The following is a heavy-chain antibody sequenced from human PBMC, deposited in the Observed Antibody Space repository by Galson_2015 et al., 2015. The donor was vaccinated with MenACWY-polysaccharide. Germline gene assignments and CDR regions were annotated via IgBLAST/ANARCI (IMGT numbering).Heavy chain of an antibody. CDR3: TKGRVGELSPFDY. CDR1: GFTFDDYT. Sequence: SLRLSCAASGFTFDDYTMHWVRQAPGRGLEWVSLISWDGGSTYYAASVKGRFTISRDNSKNSLYLQMNNLRIEDSALYYCTKGRVGELSPFDYRGQGTLVTVSS. D-gene: IGHD1-26*01. CDR2: ISWDGGST. J-gene: IGHJ4*02. V-gene: IGHV3-43*01.